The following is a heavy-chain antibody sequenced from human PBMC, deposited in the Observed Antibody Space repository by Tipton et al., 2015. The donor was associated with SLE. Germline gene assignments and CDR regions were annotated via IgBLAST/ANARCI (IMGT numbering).Heavy chain of an antibody. Sequence: LSLTCTVSGGSITSHYWSWIRQPPGKGLEWIGCFYDSGSTSYNPSLESRVTISLDKSKNQFSLKLTSVTAADTALYYCASSPHYDFWSGPKWFDPWGQGTLVTVSS. CDR2: FYDSGST. D-gene: IGHD3-3*01. CDR1: GGSITSHY. CDR3: ASSPHYDFWSGPKWFDP. V-gene: IGHV4-59*08. J-gene: IGHJ5*02.